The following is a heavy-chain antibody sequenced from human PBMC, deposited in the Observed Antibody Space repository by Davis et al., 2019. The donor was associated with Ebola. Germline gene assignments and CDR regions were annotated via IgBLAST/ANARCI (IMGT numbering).Heavy chain of an antibody. CDR2: INPNSGGT. D-gene: IGHD5-18*01. Sequence: ASVKVSCKASGYTFTGYYMHWVRQAPGQGLEWMGWINPNSGGTNYAQKLQGWVTMTRDTSISPAYMELSRLRSDDTAVYYCARGIVYSYGSNYYGMDVWGQGTTVTVSS. CDR1: GYTFTGYY. V-gene: IGHV1-2*04. J-gene: IGHJ6*02. CDR3: ARGIVYSYGSNYYGMDV.